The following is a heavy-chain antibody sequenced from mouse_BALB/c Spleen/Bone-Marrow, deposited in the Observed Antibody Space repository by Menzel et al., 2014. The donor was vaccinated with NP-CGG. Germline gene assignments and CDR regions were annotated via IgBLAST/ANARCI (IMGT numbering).Heavy chain of an antibody. CDR3: ARGIYYDSTWFAY. J-gene: IGHJ3*01. D-gene: IGHD2-4*01. CDR2: ISTHSGNT. Sequence: QVQLQQSGPELVRPGVSVKISCKGSGYTFTHYAMHWVKQSHAKSLEWIGVISTHSGNTNYNQKFKGKATMTVDKSSSTAYMELARLTSEDSAIHYCARGIYYDSTWFAYWGQGTLVTVSA. CDR1: GYTFTHYA. V-gene: IGHV1-67*01.